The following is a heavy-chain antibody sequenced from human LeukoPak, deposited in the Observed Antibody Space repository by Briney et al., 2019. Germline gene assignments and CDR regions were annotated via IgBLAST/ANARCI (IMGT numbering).Heavy chain of an antibody. Sequence: SETLSLTCTVSGGSFSSYYWSWIRQPPGKGLEWIGYIYYSGSTNYNPSLKSRVTISVDTSKNQFSLKLSSVTAADTAVYYCARAVYCSSTSCPPHYYYYYYMDVWGKGTTVTVSS. CDR2: IYYSGST. V-gene: IGHV4-59*01. CDR3: ARAVYCSSTSCPPHYYYYYYMDV. D-gene: IGHD2-2*01. J-gene: IGHJ6*03. CDR1: GGSFSSYY.